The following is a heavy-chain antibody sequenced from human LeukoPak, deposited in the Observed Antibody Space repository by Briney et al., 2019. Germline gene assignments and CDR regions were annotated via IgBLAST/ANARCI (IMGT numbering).Heavy chain of an antibody. CDR1: GGSFSSYY. Sequence: SETLSLTCAVYGGSFSSYYWSWIRQPPGKGLEWIGEINHSGSTNYNPSLKSRVTISVDTSKNQFSLKLSSVTAADTAVYYCARVPGYYFDYWGQGTLVTVSS. CDR3: ARVPGYYFDY. CDR2: INHSGST. J-gene: IGHJ4*02. D-gene: IGHD1-1*01. V-gene: IGHV4-34*01.